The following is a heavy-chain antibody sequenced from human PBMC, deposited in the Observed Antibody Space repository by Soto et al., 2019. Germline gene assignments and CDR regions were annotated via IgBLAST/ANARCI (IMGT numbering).Heavy chain of an antibody. Sequence: QVQLVESGGAVVQPGTSLRLSCTASGFTFSSYRMHWVRQAPGKGLEWVAIIWYDGSHKFYVDSVKGRFAVSRDNSKNSVYLQMNSLTGEGTAVYYCARPRYSGDDPDALEIWGRGTLVTISS. CDR2: IWYDGSHK. D-gene: IGHD5-12*01. J-gene: IGHJ3*02. V-gene: IGHV3-33*01. CDR1: GFTFSSYR. CDR3: ARPRYSGDDPDALEI.